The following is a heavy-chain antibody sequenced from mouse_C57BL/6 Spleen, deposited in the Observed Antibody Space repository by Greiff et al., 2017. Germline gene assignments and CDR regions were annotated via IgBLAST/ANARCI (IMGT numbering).Heavy chain of an antibody. D-gene: IGHD4-1*01. Sequence: QVQLQQPGAELVKPGASVKLSCKASGYTFTSYWMHWVKQRPGRGLEWIGRIDPNSGGTKYNEKFKGTATLTVDKPSSAAYMQLSRLKSEDSAVYYCARGTGTSDWYFDVWGTGTTVTVSS. CDR1: GYTFTSYW. CDR2: IDPNSGGT. V-gene: IGHV1-72*01. J-gene: IGHJ1*03. CDR3: ARGTGTSDWYFDV.